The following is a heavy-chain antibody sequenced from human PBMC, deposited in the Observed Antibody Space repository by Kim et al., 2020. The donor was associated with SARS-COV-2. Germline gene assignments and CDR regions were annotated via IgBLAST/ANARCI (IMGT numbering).Heavy chain of an antibody. D-gene: IGHD2-8*01. Sequence: GGSLRLSCAASGFTFSSYAMSWVRQAPGKGLEWVSAISGSGGSTYYADSVKGRFTISRDNSKNTLYLQMNSLRAEDTAVYYCAKGFVLMVYAIRPYNWFDPWGQGTLVTVSS. CDR1: GFTFSSYA. V-gene: IGHV3-23*01. CDR3: AKGFVLMVYAIRPYNWFDP. CDR2: ISGSGGST. J-gene: IGHJ5*02.